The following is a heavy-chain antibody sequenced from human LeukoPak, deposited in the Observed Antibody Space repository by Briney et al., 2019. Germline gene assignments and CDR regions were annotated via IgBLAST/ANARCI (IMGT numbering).Heavy chain of an antibody. D-gene: IGHD1-26*01. CDR1: GGSISSGGYS. CDR2: IYHSGST. J-gene: IGHJ4*02. CDR3: ARGVLWELPYFDY. V-gene: IGHV4-30-2*01. Sequence: PSETLSLTCAVSGGSISSGGYSWSWLRQPPGRGLEWIGYIYHSGSTYYNPSLKSRVTISVDRSKNQFSLKLSSVTAADTAVYYCARGVLWELPYFDYWGQGTLVTVSS.